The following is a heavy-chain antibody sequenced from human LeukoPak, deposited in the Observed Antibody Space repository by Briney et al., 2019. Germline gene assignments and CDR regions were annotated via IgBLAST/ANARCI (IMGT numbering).Heavy chain of an antibody. V-gene: IGHV3-30*02. CDR3: AKGLGGDGYNLGFY. D-gene: IGHD5-24*01. J-gene: IGHJ4*02. Sequence: GGSLRLSCAASGFTFSSYGMHWVRQAPGKGLEWVAFIRYDGSNKYYADSVKGRFTISRDNSKNTLYLQVNSLRAEDTAVYYCAKGLGGDGYNLGFYWGQGTLVTVSS. CDR1: GFTFSSYG. CDR2: IRYDGSNK.